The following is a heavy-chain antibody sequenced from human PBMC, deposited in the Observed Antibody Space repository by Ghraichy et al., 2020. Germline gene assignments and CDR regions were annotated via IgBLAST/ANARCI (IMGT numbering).Heavy chain of an antibody. D-gene: IGHD2-15*01. J-gene: IGHJ4*02. V-gene: IGHV3-21*01. CDR2: ISSSGTYI. Sequence: GGSLRLSCAASGFTLSSYSMNWVRQAPGEGLEWVSFISSSGTYISYADSVKGRLTISRDNAKNSLSLQMNSLRAEDTAVYYCAREGCSGMRCLDYWSQGTLVTVSS. CDR1: GFTLSSYS. CDR3: AREGCSGMRCLDY.